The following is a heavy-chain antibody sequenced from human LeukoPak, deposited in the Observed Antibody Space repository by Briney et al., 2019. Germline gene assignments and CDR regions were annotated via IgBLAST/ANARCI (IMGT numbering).Heavy chain of an antibody. CDR1: GYTFTSYG. Sequence: ASVKVSCKASGYTFTSYGISWVRQAPGQGLEWMGWISAYNGNTNYAQKLQGRVTMTTDTSTSTAYMELRSLRSDDTAVYYCAFSRYYLQGSYYYMDVWGKGTTVTISS. D-gene: IGHD2/OR15-2a*01. J-gene: IGHJ6*03. CDR3: AFSRYYLQGSYYYMDV. V-gene: IGHV1-18*01. CDR2: ISAYNGNT.